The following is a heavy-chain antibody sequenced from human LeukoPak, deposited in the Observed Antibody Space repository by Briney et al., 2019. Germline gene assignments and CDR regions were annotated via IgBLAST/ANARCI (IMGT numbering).Heavy chain of an antibody. Sequence: GGSLRLSCAASGFTFSSYSMNWVRQAPGKGLEWVSSISSSSSYIYYADSVKGRFTTSRDNAKKSLYLQTNSLRAEDTAVYYCARAGAYYYDPDIWGQGTKVTVSS. D-gene: IGHD3-22*01. J-gene: IGHJ3*02. CDR1: GFTFSSYS. CDR2: ISSSSSYI. CDR3: ARAGAYYYDPDI. V-gene: IGHV3-21*01.